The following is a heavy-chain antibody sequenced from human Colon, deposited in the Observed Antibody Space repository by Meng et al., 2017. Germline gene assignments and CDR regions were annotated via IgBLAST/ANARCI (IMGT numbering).Heavy chain of an antibody. J-gene: IGHJ4*02. CDR2: IFHSGST. D-gene: IGHD3-3*01. Sequence: QVQLKESGPGLVKPSGTLSLTCDVSGGSINSSDWWSWVRQPPGKGLEWIAEIFHSGSTNYKSSLKSRATISVDRSKNQFSLKLNSVTAADTAVYYCAAIFGLGPGYWGQGTLVTASS. CDR3: AAIFGLGPGY. CDR1: GGSINSSDW. V-gene: IGHV4-4*02.